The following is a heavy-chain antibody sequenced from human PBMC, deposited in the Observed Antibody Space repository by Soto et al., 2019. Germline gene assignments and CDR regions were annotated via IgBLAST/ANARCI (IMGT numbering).Heavy chain of an antibody. CDR1: GFSLSTSGVG. CDR3: AHAYSSSWALDY. V-gene: IGHV2-5*01. Sequence: QITLKESGPTLVKPTQTLTLTCTFSGFSLSTSGVGVGWIRQPPGKALEWLALIYWYDDKRYIPSLKSRLTITKDTSKDQVVLTITNMDPVDTATYYCAHAYSSSWALDYWGQGTLVTVSS. D-gene: IGHD6-13*01. J-gene: IGHJ4*02. CDR2: IYWYDDK.